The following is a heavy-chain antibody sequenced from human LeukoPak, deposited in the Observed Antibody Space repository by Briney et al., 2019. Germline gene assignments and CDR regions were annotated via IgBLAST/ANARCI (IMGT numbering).Heavy chain of an antibody. CDR3: ARERGYSYGYFDY. J-gene: IGHJ4*02. Sequence: SETLSLTCSVSGVSISSYYWSWIRQPPGKGLEWIGYIYTIGSTNYNPSLKSRVTMSVDTSKNQLSLRLSSVTAADTAVYYCARERGYSYGYFDYWGQGTLVTVSS. V-gene: IGHV4-4*09. D-gene: IGHD5-18*01. CDR1: GVSISSYY. CDR2: IYTIGST.